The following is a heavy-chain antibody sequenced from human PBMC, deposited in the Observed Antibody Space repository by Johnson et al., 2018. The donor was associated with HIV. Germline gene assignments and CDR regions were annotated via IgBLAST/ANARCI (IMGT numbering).Heavy chain of an antibody. CDR3: ASGVTARAPLLV. CDR1: AFTFSNNP. J-gene: IGHJ3*01. Sequence: QVQLVESGGGVVQPGRSPRLSCAASAFTFSNNPIHWVRQAPDMGLEWVALISYDGTNTYYAASLRGRFTISRDNSRNTVSFQMIILRPKDTAMYYWASGVTARAPLLVWGQGTMVTVSS. D-gene: IGHD6-6*01. V-gene: IGHV3-30*14. CDR2: ISYDGTNT.